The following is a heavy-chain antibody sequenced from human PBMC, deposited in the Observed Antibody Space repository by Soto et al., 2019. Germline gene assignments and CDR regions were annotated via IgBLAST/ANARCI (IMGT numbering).Heavy chain of an antibody. CDR1: GFTFSNAW. CDR2: IKSTTDGGTT. D-gene: IGHD3-9*01. CDR3: TTEGGLTGYYTEYYFDY. V-gene: IGHV3-15*01. Sequence: EVQLVESGGGLVKPGGSLRLSCAASGFTFSNAWMSWVRQAPGKGLEWVGRIKSTTDGGTTDYAAPVKGRFTISRDDSKNTLYLQMNSLKTEYTAVYYCTTEGGLTGYYTEYYFDYWGQGTLVTVSS. J-gene: IGHJ4*02.